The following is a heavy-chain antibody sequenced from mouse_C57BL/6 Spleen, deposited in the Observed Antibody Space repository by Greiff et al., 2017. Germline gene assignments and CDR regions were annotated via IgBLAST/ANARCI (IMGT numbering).Heavy chain of an antibody. J-gene: IGHJ4*01. Sequence: QVQLQQPGAELVKPGASVKLSCKASGYTFTSYWMHWVKQRPGQGLEWIGMIHPNSGSTNYNEKFKSKATLTVDKSSSTAYMQLSSLTSENSAVXYCARLGYGSYYAMDYWGQGTSVTVSS. CDR2: IHPNSGST. CDR3: ARLGYGSYYAMDY. D-gene: IGHD1-1*01. CDR1: GYTFTSYW. V-gene: IGHV1-64*01.